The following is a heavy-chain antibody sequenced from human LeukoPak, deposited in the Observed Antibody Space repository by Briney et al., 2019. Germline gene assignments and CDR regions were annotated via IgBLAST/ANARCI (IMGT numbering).Heavy chain of an antibody. CDR3: AREISSWYPIPYFDY. CDR2: IKQDGSEK. V-gene: IGHV3-7*01. J-gene: IGHJ4*02. Sequence: GGSLRLSCAASGFTFSSYWMSWVRQAPGKGLEWVANIKQDGSEKYYADSVKGRFTISRDNSKNTLYLQMNSLRAEDTAVYYCAREISSWYPIPYFDYWGQGTLVTVSS. D-gene: IGHD6-13*01. CDR1: GFTFSSYW.